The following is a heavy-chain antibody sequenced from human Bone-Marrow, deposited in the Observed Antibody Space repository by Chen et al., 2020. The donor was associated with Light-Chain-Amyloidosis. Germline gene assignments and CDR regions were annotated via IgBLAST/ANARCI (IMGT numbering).Heavy chain of an antibody. CDR1: GYTFPNYW. CDR3: ARRRDGYNIDY. D-gene: IGHD5-12*01. CDR2: IHPDDSDA. Sequence: EVQLEQSGPEVKKPGESLKISCKGSGYTFPNYWIGWVRQMPGKGLEWMGDIHPDDSDASYPPSSEGQVTISDDKSITTAYPEGRSLTASETAMYYCARRRDGYNIDYWGQGTLVTVSS. J-gene: IGHJ4*02. V-gene: IGHV5-51*01.